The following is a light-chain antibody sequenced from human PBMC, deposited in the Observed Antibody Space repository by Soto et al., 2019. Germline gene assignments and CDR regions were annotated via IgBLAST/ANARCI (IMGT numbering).Light chain of an antibody. J-gene: IGKJ4*01. CDR2: GAS. V-gene: IGKV3-15*01. CDR1: QGIGIT. Sequence: IVMTQSPATLSVSPGERVTLSCRASQGIGITLAWYQQKPGQTPRLLIYGASTRATGIPARFSGSGSGTEFTLTINSLQSEDSAGYYCQRYNDWPLTFGGGTKVEIK. CDR3: QRYNDWPLT.